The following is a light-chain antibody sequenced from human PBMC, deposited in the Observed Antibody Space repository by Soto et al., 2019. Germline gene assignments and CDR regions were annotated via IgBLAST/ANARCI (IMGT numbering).Light chain of an antibody. CDR2: DTS. CDR3: QQRSNWL. Sequence: THSPATLSVSPWYCSPLTCRASQGIGDTLAWYQHKAGQTPRPLIYDTSTRATGVPARFSGSGSGTDFTLTISSLEPEDFAVYYCQQRSNWLFGPGTKVDIK. J-gene: IGKJ3*01. V-gene: IGKV3D-11*01. CDR1: QGIGDT.